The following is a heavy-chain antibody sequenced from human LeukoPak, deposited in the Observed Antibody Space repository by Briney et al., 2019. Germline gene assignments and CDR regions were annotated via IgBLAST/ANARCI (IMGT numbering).Heavy chain of an antibody. D-gene: IGHD3-10*01. V-gene: IGHV1-18*01. J-gene: IGHJ4*02. CDR3: ARGRRDYYGSETYYPIFDH. CDR2: ISAYNGHT. Sequence: ASVKVSCKASGYTFTSYGINWVRQAPGHGLEWMGWISAYNGHTNYAQKVQGRVSMTIDTSTSTAYMELRSLRSDDTAVYYCARGRRDYYGSETYYPIFDHWGQGTQVTVSS. CDR1: GYTFTSYG.